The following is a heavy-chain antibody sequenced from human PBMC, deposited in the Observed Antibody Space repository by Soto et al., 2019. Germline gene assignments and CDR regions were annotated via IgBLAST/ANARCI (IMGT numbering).Heavy chain of an antibody. D-gene: IGHD2-8*01. CDR1: GFTFSSYA. CDR2: ISGSGGST. CDR3: AKDVHCTNGVCYVFDY. J-gene: IGHJ4*02. Sequence: PGGSLRLSCAASGFTFSSYAMSWVRQAPGKGLEWVSAISGSGGSTYYADSVKGRFTISRDNSKNTLYLQMNSLRAEDTAVYYCAKDVHCTNGVCYVFDYWGQGTLVTVSS. V-gene: IGHV3-23*01.